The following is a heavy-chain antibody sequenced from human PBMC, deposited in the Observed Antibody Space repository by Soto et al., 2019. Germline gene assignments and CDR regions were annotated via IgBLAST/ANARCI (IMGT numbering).Heavy chain of an antibody. V-gene: IGHV4-30-4*08. CDR2: IYYTGRT. J-gene: IGHJ4*02. Sequence: LSLTCTVSGGSLKSGGYYWNWIRQHPGRGLEWIGYIYYTGRTYYNPSLKSRVTISVDTSKNQFSLKLSSVTAADTAVYYCARVKAGVVYWGQGTLVTVSS. D-gene: IGHD6-13*01. CDR1: GGSLKSGGYY. CDR3: ARVKAGVVY.